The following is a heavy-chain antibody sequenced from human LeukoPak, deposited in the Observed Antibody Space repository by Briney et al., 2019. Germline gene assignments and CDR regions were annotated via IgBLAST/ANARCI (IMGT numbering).Heavy chain of an antibody. D-gene: IGHD5-18*01. CDR3: AKDQSGYNYGWFDP. V-gene: IGHV3-66*01. J-gene: IGHJ5*02. Sequence: GGSLRLSCAASGFTVSSNYMSWVRQAPGKGLEWVSVIYSGAGTYYADSVKGRFTISRDNSKNTLYLQMNSLRAEDTALYYCAKDQSGYNYGWFDPWGQGTLVTVSS. CDR1: GFTVSSNY. CDR2: IYSGAGT.